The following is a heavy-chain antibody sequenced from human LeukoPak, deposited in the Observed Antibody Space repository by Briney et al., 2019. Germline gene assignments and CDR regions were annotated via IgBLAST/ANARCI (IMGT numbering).Heavy chain of an antibody. CDR1: GASVNNGGYY. V-gene: IGHV4-61*08. CDR2: VHNSDT. Sequence: PSETLSLTCSVSGASVNNGGYYWTWIRQPPGKGLEWIAYVHNSDTNYNPSLKSRVTISLDTSKNECSLKLRSVTAADTAVYYCAREGECSGGSCYSYGWFDSWGQGTLVTVSS. D-gene: IGHD2-15*01. J-gene: IGHJ5*01. CDR3: AREGECSGGSCYSYGWFDS.